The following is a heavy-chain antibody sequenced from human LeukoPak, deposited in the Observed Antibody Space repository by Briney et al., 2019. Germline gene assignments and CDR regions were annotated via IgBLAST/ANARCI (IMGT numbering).Heavy chain of an antibody. J-gene: IGHJ5*02. Sequence: SETLSLTCTVSGGSISSYYWSWIRQPAGKGLEWIGRIYTSGSTNYNPSLKSRVTMSVDTSKNQFSLKLSSVTAADTAVYYCARAEGGSSWSKKENWFDPWGQGTLVTVSS. V-gene: IGHV4-4*07. CDR1: GGSISSYY. CDR3: ARAEGGSSWSKKENWFDP. CDR2: IYTSGST. D-gene: IGHD6-13*01.